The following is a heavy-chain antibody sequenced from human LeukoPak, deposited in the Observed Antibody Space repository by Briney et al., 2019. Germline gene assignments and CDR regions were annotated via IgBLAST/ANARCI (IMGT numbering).Heavy chain of an antibody. J-gene: IGHJ4*02. CDR1: GFTFSSYA. V-gene: IGHV3-30-3*01. D-gene: IGHD3-22*01. CDR2: ISYDGSNK. CDR3: AREPSSSITMIVVVRSLDPSFDY. Sequence: PEGSLRLSCAASGFTFSSYAMHWVRQAPGKGLEWVAVISYDGSNKYYADSVKGRFTISRDNSKNTLYLQMNSLRAEDTAVYYCAREPSSSITMIVVVRSLDPSFDYWGQGTLVTVSS.